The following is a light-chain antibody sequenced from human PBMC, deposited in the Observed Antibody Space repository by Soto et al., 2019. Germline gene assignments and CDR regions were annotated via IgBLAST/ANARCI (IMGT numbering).Light chain of an antibody. CDR2: AVS. CDR1: QNIRNY. CDR3: QQSYNTPRT. J-gene: IGKJ1*01. Sequence: DIQMTQSPSSLSASVGDRVTITCRASQNIRNYLNWYQQKPGEAPKLLISAVSSLETGVPSRFSDSGSGTDFTLTITSLQPEDFATYYCQQSYNTPRTFGQGTKVDIK. V-gene: IGKV1-39*01.